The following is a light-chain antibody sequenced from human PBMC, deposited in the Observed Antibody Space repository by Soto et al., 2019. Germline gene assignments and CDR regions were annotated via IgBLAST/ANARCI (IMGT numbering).Light chain of an antibody. V-gene: IGLV2-23*01. CDR2: EDI. CDR1: SSDVGSYNL. CDR3: CSYAGRSTVV. Sequence: QSALTQPASVSGSPGQSITISCTGTSSDVGSYNLVSWYQQHPGKAPKLMIYEDIKRPSGVSNRFSGSKSGNTASLTISGLQAEDEADYYCCSYAGRSTVVFGGGTKLTVL. J-gene: IGLJ2*01.